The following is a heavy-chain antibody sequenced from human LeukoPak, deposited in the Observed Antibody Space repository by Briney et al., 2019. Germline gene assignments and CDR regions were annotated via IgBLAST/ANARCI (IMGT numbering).Heavy chain of an antibody. CDR3: ARVVWDYYYMDV. CDR2: IYYSGSS. CDR1: GFTVSSNY. V-gene: IGHV4-30-4*08. Sequence: LRLSCAASGFTVSSNYMSWVRQAPGKGLEWIGYIYYSGSSYYNPSLKSRVTISVDTSKNQFSLKLNSVTAADTAVYYCARVVWDYYYMDVWGKGTTVTVSS. J-gene: IGHJ6*03. D-gene: IGHD6-6*01.